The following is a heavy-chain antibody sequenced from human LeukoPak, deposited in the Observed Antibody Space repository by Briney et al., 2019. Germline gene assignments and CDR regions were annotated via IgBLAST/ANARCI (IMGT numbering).Heavy chain of an antibody. CDR2: IYYSGST. J-gene: IGHJ5*02. D-gene: IGHD2-2*01. Sequence: SETLSLTCTVSGGSISSYYWSWIRQPPGKGLEWIGYIYYSGSTYYNPSLKSRVTISVDTSKNQFSLKLSSVTAADTAVYYCARGYRLDWFDPWGQGTLVTVSS. CDR1: GGSISSYY. V-gene: IGHV4-59*01. CDR3: ARGYRLDWFDP.